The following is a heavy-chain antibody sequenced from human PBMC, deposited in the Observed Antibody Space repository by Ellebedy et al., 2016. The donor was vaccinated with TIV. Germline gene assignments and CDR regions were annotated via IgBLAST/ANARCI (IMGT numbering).Heavy chain of an antibody. V-gene: IGHV3-48*04. D-gene: IGHD1-26*01. CDR2: ISSSSSTI. CDR1: GFTFSSYS. J-gene: IGHJ6*02. CDR3: ARTRPISGSYSAYYYGMDV. Sequence: GGSLRLXCAASGFTFSSYSMNWVRQAPGKGLEWVSYISSSSSTIYYADSVKGRFTISRDNAKNSLYLQMNSLRAEDTAVYYCARTRPISGSYSAYYYGMDVWGQGTTVTVSS.